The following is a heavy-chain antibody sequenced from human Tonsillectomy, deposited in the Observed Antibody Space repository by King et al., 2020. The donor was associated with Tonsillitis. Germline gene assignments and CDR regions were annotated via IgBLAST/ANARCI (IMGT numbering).Heavy chain of an antibody. V-gene: IGHV4-39*01. J-gene: IGHJ4*02. Sequence: QLQESGPGLVKPSETLSLTCTVSGGSISSSSYYWGWIRQPPGKGLEWIGSIYYSGSTYYNPSLKSRVTISVDTSKNQFSLKLSSVTAADTAVYYCARAGKYALLWFGEFDYWGQGTLVTVSS. CDR2: IYYSGST. D-gene: IGHD3-10*01. CDR3: ARAGKYALLWFGEFDY. CDR1: GGSISSSSYY.